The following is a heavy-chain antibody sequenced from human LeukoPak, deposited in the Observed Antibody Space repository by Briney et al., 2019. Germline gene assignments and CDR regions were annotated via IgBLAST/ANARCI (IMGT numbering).Heavy chain of an antibody. Sequence: GGSLRLSCAASGFTFSSKWMHWVRQSPGKGLEWVSHINSDGSNTNYADSVKGRFTISRDNAKNTLYLQLNSLRAEDTAVYYCAGGGCSATSCLDYWGQGTLVTVSS. CDR2: INSDGSNT. J-gene: IGHJ4*02. D-gene: IGHD2-2*01. V-gene: IGHV3-74*01. CDR1: GFTFSSKW. CDR3: AGGGCSATSCLDY.